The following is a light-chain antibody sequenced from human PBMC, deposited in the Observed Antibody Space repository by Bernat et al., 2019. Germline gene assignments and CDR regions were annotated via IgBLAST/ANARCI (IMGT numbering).Light chain of an antibody. CDR2: KIS. Sequence: DIVMTQTPLSSAVTLGQPASISCRSSQSLVRSDGNTYLSWLQQRPGQPPRLLLYKISNRFSGVPDRFSGSGAGTDFTRKISRVEAEDVGVYYCMQGTQFPYTFGQGTKLAIK. J-gene: IGKJ2*01. V-gene: IGKV2-24*01. CDR3: MQGTQFPYT. CDR1: QSLVRSDGNTY.